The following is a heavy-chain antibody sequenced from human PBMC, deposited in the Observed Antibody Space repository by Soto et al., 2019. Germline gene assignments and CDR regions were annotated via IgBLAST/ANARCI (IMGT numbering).Heavy chain of an antibody. Sequence: GGSLSLSCAASGFTFSSNAMSWVRQAPGKGLEWVSAISGSGGSTYYADSVTGRFTISRDNSKNTLYLQMNSLRAEDTAVYYCASPYYYGSGSYWFACDIWGQGTMVTVSS. V-gene: IGHV3-23*01. CDR3: ASPYYYGSGSYWFACDI. J-gene: IGHJ3*02. CDR1: GFTFSSNA. CDR2: ISGSGGST. D-gene: IGHD3-10*01.